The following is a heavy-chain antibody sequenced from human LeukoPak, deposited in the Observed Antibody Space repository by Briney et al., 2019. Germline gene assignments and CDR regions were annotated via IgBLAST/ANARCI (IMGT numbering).Heavy chain of an antibody. D-gene: IGHD4-23*01. Sequence: SETLSLTCTVSGGSISNYYWGWIRQPPGKGLEWIGYIYFSGSTSYNPSLKSRVTISVDTSKNQFSLKLSSVTAADTAVYYCAREDYGGNSGWFDPWGQGTLVTVSS. J-gene: IGHJ5*02. CDR1: GGSISNYY. CDR3: AREDYGGNSGWFDP. CDR2: IYFSGST. V-gene: IGHV4-59*12.